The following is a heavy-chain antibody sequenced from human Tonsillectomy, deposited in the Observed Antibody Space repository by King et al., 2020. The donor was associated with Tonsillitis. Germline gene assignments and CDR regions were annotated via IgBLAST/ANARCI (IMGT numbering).Heavy chain of an antibody. CDR1: GFTFGDYA. D-gene: IGHD3-22*01. Sequence: VQLVESGGGLVQPGRSLRLSCTASGFTFGDYAMSCFRQAPGEGLEWVRFIRSTGYGGTTEYAASVKGRFTISRDDSKSIAYLQMNSLKTEDTAVYYCTSMRYHFGSSGYYGPFDYWGQGTLVTVSS. CDR2: IRSTGYGGTT. J-gene: IGHJ4*02. CDR3: TSMRYHFGSSGYYGPFDY. V-gene: IGHV3-49*03.